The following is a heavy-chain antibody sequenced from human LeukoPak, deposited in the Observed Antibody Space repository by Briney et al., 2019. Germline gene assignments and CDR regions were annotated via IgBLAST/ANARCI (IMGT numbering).Heavy chain of an antibody. J-gene: IGHJ4*02. D-gene: IGHD5-24*01. CDR3: ARSRDGYRTLRY. CDR1: GYSFSNYW. CDR2: IYPSDSDT. V-gene: IGHV5-51*01. Sequence: EASKNSRKGAGYSFSNYWVGRGGQMPRERLEGVGVIYPSDSDTRYSPSFQGQVPISADKSISTAYLQWSSLKASDTAMYYCARSRDGYRTLRYWGQGTLVTVSS.